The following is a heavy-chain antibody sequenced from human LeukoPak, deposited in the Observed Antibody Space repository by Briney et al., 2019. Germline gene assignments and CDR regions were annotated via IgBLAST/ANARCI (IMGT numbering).Heavy chain of an antibody. D-gene: IGHD1-1*01. CDR2: IKRDGSQK. CDR3: ARLGLEVGGPNWFDP. Sequence: GGSLRLSCAAPGVSFSSNWMGWVRQAPGKGLEWVAHIKRDGSQKYYLDSVKGRFTISRDNAKNSLYLQMNSLRVEDSAVYYCARLGLEVGGPNWFDPWGQGTLVTVSS. J-gene: IGHJ5*02. CDR1: GVSFSSNW. V-gene: IGHV3-7*01.